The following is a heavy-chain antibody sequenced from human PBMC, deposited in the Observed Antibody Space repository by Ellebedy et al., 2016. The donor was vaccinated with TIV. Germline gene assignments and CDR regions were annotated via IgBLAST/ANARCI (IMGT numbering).Heavy chain of an antibody. CDR1: GYTFTSYG. V-gene: IGHV1-46*01. D-gene: IGHD2-15*01. CDR2: INPSGGST. J-gene: IGHJ4*02. Sequence: ASVKVSCXASGYTFTSYGISWVRQAPGQGLEWMGIINPSGGSTSYAQKFQGRVTMTRDTSTSTVYMELSSLRSEDTAVYYCAREGFVVVDYWGQGTLVTVSS. CDR3: AREGFVVVDY.